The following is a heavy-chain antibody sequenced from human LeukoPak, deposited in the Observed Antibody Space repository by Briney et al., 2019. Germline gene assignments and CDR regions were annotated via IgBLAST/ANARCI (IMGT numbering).Heavy chain of an antibody. CDR3: ARDPFRYSNSDWFDP. J-gene: IGHJ5*02. Sequence: GASVKVSCKASGYTFTSYGISWVRQAPGQGLEWMGWISAYNGNTNYAQKLQGRVTMTTDTSTSTAYMELRSLRSDDTAVYYCARDPFRYSNSDWFDPWGQGTLVTVSS. V-gene: IGHV1-18*01. D-gene: IGHD4-11*01. CDR1: GYTFTSYG. CDR2: ISAYNGNT.